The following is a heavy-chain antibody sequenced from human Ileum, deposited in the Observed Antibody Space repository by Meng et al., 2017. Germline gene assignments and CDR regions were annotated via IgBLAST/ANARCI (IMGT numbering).Heavy chain of an antibody. J-gene: IGHJ4*02. Sequence: QVQLQVSGPGLVKPSETLSLTFTVSGGSIRSTSNYWDWVRQSPGTRLEWIGSIYYSGATYYNPSLKSRVTMSVDTSKNQFSLRLSSVTAADTAVYFCARRVHDGRHYHYFDYWGQGALVTVSS. V-gene: IGHV4-39*01. CDR2: IYYSGAT. D-gene: IGHD3-16*01. CDR1: GGSIRSTSNY. CDR3: ARRVHDGRHYHYFDY.